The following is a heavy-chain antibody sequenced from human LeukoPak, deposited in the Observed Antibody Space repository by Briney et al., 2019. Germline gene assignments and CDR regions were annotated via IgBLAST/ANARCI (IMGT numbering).Heavy chain of an antibody. Sequence: SQTLSLTCTVSGGSISSGSYYWSWIRQPAGKGLEWIGRIYTSGSTNYNPSLKSRVTISVDTSKNQFSLKLSSVTAADTAVYYCARIAMVAATQWFDPWGQGTLVTVSS. CDR3: ARIAMVAATQWFDP. CDR1: GGSISSGSYY. J-gene: IGHJ5*02. CDR2: IYTSGST. V-gene: IGHV4-61*02. D-gene: IGHD2-15*01.